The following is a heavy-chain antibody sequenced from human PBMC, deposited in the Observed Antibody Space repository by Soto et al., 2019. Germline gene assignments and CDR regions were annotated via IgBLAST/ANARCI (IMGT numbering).Heavy chain of an antibody. J-gene: IGHJ6*02. CDR3: ARNESSNIYGMDV. Sequence: EVQLVESGGGLVKPGGSLRLSCAASGFTFSSYSMNWVRQAPGKGLEWVSSISSSSFSINYADSVKGRFSISRANAQNSLHLQMNNLRAEDTAVYYCARNESSNIYGMDVWGQGTTVTVSS. CDR1: GFTFSSYS. CDR2: ISSSSFSI. V-gene: IGHV3-21*02. D-gene: IGHD6-6*01.